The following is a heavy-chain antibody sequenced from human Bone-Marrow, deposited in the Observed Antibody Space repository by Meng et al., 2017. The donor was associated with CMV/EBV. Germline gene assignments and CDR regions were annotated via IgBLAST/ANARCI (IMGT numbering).Heavy chain of an antibody. CDR1: GGSISSSSYY. CDR2: IYYSGST. CDR3: ARHGGGTYVVQAATDFDY. V-gene: IGHV4-39*01. D-gene: IGHD2-2*01. Sequence: SETLSLTCTVSGGSISSSSYYWGWIRQPPGKGLEWIGSIYYSGSTYYNPYLKSRVTISVDTSKTQFSLKLSSVTAADTAVYYCARHGGGTYVVQAATDFDYWGQGTLVTVSS. J-gene: IGHJ4*02.